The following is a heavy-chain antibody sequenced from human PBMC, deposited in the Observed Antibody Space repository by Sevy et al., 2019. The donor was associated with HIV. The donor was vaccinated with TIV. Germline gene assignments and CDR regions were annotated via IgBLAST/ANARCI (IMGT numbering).Heavy chain of an antibody. D-gene: IGHD3-22*01. Sequence: GGSLRLSCAASGFTFXDYYMSWIRQAPGKGLEWVSYISRSXSTINYADSVKGRFTISRDNAKNSLYLQINSLRAEDTAVYYCARENTMXEEPGWFDPWGQGTLVTVSS. CDR3: ARENTMXEEPGWFDP. J-gene: IGHJ5*02. V-gene: IGHV3-11*01. CDR1: GFTFXDYY. CDR2: ISRSXSTI.